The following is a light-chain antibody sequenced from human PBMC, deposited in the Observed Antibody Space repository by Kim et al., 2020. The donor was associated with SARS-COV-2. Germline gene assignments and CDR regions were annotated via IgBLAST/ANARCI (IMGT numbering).Light chain of an antibody. Sequence: VSHRQTASITCSGNEVGDKYACWYQQKPGQSPVLVIYQDSKRPSGIPERFSGSNSGNTATLTISGTQAMDEADYYCQAWDSSTVVFGGGTQLTVL. CDR3: QAWDSSTVV. CDR2: QDS. J-gene: IGLJ2*01. CDR1: EVGDKY. V-gene: IGLV3-1*01.